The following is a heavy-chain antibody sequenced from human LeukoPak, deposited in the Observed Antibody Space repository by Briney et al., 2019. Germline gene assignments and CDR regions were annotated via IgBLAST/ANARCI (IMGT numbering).Heavy chain of an antibody. V-gene: IGHV3-30-3*02. CDR1: GFTFKSYA. D-gene: IGHD6-13*01. CDR3: AGSITAAGTVEY. J-gene: IGHJ4*02. Sequence: GRSLSLSCVASGFTFKSYAMHWVRQAPGKGMEWGACISYNGTNKSYADSMTGRFTTPRDKSKNTLYLKMNSLRAEDTAVYYCAGSITAAGTVEYWGQGTLLTVSP. CDR2: ISYNGTNK.